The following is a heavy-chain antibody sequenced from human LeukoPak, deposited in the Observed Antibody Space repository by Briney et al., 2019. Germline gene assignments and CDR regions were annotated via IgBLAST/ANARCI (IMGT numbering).Heavy chain of an antibody. V-gene: IGHV1-2*02. CDR3: ARDAYSGLDGRYYSDF. CDR2: INPDSGDT. D-gene: IGHD2-15*01. Sequence: GASVKVSCKASGYTFTGYHVHWVRQAPGQGLEWMGLINPDSGDTNYAQKFQGRVTMTRDRSIDTAFMELSSLTRDDTALYYCARDAYSGLDGRYYSDFWGQGTLVTVSS. J-gene: IGHJ4*02. CDR1: GYTFTGYH.